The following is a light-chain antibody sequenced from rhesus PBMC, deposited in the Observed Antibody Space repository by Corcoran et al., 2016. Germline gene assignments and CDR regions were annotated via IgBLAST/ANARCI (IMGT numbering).Light chain of an antibody. CDR3: QQYSTRPPT. Sequence: DIQMTQSPSSLSASIGDTVTITCRASQGIYRWLAWYQQQPGKAPNLLIYKASSLQSWVPSRFSGSGSGTDFTLTISGLQSEDFSTYYCQQYSTRPPTFGQGTKVEIK. J-gene: IGKJ1*01. CDR2: KAS. V-gene: IGKV1-22*01. CDR1: QGIYRW.